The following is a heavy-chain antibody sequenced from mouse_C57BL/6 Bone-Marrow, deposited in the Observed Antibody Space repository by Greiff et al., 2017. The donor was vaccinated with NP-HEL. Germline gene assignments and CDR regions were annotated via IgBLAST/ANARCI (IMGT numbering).Heavy chain of an antibody. V-gene: IGHV1-50*01. J-gene: IGHJ3*01. CDR2: IDPSDSYT. CDR1: GYTFTSYW. CDR3: ARGGDVGFAY. Sequence: QVQLQQPGAELVKPGASVKLSCKASGYTFTSYWMQWVKQRPGQGLEWIGEIDPSDSYTNYNQKFKGKATLTVDTSSSTAYMQLSSLTSEDSAVYYCARGGDVGFAYWGQGTLVTVSA.